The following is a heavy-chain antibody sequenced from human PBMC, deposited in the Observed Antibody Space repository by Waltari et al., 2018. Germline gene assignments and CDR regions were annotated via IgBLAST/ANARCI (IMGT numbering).Heavy chain of an antibody. CDR2: ISHSGRT. CDR3: ARGGSTPMIIAY. Sequence: QVRLEQWGAGLLKPSETLSLTCAVDGGSLNNRYWRWIRQSPGKGLEWLGEISHSGRTHYNPSLKSRVIISVDTSKSQFSLILTSVNAADTAVYYCARGGSTPMIIAYWGQGTQVTVSS. V-gene: IGHV4-34*02. J-gene: IGHJ4*02. D-gene: IGHD3-16*01. CDR1: GGSLNNRY.